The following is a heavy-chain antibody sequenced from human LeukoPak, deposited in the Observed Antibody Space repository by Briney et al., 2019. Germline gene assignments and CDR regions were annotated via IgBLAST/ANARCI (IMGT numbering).Heavy chain of an antibody. J-gene: IGHJ5*02. V-gene: IGHV3-64*01. D-gene: IGHD3-16*01. Sequence: PGGSLRLSCAASGFTFSNYAMYWVRQAPGKGVEDVSAINNNGRSTYYANSVKGRFTISRDNSKNTLYLQMGSLRAEDMAVSYCGRDPSRGGRANCFDPWGQGTLVTVSS. CDR1: GFTFSNYA. CDR3: GRDPSRGGRANCFDP. CDR2: INNNGRST.